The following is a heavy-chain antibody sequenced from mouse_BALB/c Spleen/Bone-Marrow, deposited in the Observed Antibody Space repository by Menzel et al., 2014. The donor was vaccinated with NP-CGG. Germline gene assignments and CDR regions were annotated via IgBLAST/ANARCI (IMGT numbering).Heavy chain of an antibody. D-gene: IGHD2-3*01. J-gene: IGHJ4*01. CDR2: IWADGST. V-gene: IGHV2-6-7*01. CDR1: GFSLTGFG. Sequence: VQVVESGPGLVAPSQSLSITCTVSGFSLTGFGVNWVRQPPGKGLEWLGMIWADGSTDYNSALRSRLSISKANSKSQVFFKMNGLQTDDTASYYCARADGSGYAMDYWGQGTSVTVSS. CDR3: ARADGSGYAMDY.